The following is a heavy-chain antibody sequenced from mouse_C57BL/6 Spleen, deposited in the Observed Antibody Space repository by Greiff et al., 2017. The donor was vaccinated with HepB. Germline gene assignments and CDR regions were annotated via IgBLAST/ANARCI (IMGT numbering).Heavy chain of an antibody. CDR1: GFTFSDYG. CDR3: ARREGLPYDAMDY. V-gene: IGHV5-15*04. CDR2: ISNLAYSI. Sequence: EVQRVESGGGLVQPGGSLKLSCAASGFTFSDYGMAWVRQAPRKGPEWVAFISNLAYSIYYADTVTGRFTISRENAKNTLYLEMSSLRSADTAMYCCARREGLPYDAMDYWGQGTSVTVSS. J-gene: IGHJ4*01.